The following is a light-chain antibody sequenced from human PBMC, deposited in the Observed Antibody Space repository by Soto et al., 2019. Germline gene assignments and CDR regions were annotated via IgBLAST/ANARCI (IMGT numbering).Light chain of an antibody. J-gene: IGLJ2*01. CDR1: SSDVGAYDY. V-gene: IGLV2-14*01. Sequence: QSVLTQPASVSGSPGQSITISCTATSSDVGAYDYVSWYQQYPGKAPKLMIYEVINRPSGVSNRFSGSKSGNTASLIISGLQAEDEADYYCSSYTSSSTLVLGGGTKVTVL. CDR2: EVI. CDR3: SSYTSSSTLV.